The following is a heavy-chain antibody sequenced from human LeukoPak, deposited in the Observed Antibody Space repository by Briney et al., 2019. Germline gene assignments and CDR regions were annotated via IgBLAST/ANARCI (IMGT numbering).Heavy chain of an antibody. V-gene: IGHV3-48*01. CDR1: GFTFSSYS. Sequence: GGSLRLSCAASGFTFSSYSMNWVRQAPGKGLEWVSYISSSSSTIYYADSVKGRFTISRDNAKNSLYLQMNSLRAEDTAVYYCARSQGGSYYHYYYYMDVWGKGTTVTVSS. CDR2: ISSSSSTI. D-gene: IGHD1-26*01. J-gene: IGHJ6*03. CDR3: ARSQGGSYYHYYYYMDV.